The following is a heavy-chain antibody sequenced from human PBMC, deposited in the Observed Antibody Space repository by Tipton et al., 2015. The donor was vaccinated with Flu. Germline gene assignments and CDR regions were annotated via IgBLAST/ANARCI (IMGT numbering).Heavy chain of an antibody. CDR3: ARQEYGGNPGRY. D-gene: IGHD4/OR15-4a*01. CDR1: GFTFDDFA. Sequence: SLRLSCTASGFTFDDFAMHWVRQAPGQGLEWVSSINWNGVSLDYADSVKGRFTISRDNAKNSLYLQMNSLRAEDTAVYYCARQEYGGNPGRYWGQGSLVTVSS. J-gene: IGHJ4*02. CDR2: INWNGVSL. V-gene: IGHV3-9*01.